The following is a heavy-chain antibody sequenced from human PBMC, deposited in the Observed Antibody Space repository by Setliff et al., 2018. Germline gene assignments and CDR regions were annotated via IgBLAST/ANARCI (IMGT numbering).Heavy chain of an antibody. D-gene: IGHD2-15*01. CDR2: IYPGDSDT. J-gene: IGHJ4*02. CDR1: GYTFSDYW. V-gene: IGHV5-51*01. Sequence: GESLKISCRGSGYTFSDYWIGWVRQMPGKGLEWMGIIYPGDSDTRYSPSFQGQVTFSADKSISAAYLQWSSLKASGTATYYCARVVGADGIGIDYWGQGTVVTVSS. CDR3: ARVVGADGIGIDY.